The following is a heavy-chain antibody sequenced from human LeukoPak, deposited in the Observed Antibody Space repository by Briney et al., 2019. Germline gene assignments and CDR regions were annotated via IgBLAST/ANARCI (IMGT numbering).Heavy chain of an antibody. D-gene: IGHD6-19*01. CDR1: GGSISSSSYY. V-gene: IGHV4-39*01. CDR2: IYYSGST. J-gene: IGHJ4*02. Sequence: PSETLSLTCTVSGGSISSSSYYWGWIRQPPGKGLEWIGSIYYSGSTYYNPSLKSRVTISVDTSKNQFSLKLSSVTAADTAVYYCARSVAGYFDYWGRGTLVTVSS. CDR3: ARSVAGYFDY.